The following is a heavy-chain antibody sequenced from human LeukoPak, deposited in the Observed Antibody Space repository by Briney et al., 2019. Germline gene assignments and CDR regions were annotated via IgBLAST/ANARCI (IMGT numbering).Heavy chain of an antibody. CDR3: AKDPETAMVGFDY. CDR2: ISGSGGST. J-gene: IGHJ4*02. CDR1: GFTVSSNY. Sequence: PGGSLRLSCAASGFTVSSNYMSWVRQAPGKGLEWVSAISGSGGSTYYADSVKGRFTISRDNSKNTLYLQMNSLRAEDTAVYYCAKDPETAMVGFDYWGQGTLVTVSS. V-gene: IGHV3-23*01. D-gene: IGHD5-18*01.